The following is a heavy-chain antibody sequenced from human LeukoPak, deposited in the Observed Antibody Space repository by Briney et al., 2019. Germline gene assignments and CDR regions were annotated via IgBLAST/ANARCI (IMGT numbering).Heavy chain of an antibody. CDR1: GYTFTGYY. CDR3: ARDLLHLDAFDI. D-gene: IGHD3-3*02. J-gene: IGHJ3*02. CDR2: INPNSGGT. V-gene: IGHV1-2*02. Sequence: ASVKVSCKASGYTFTGYYMHWVRQAPGQGLEWMGWINPNSGGTNYAQKFQGRVTMTRDTSISTAYMELSRLRSDDTAVYYCARDLLHLDAFDIWGQGTMVTVSS.